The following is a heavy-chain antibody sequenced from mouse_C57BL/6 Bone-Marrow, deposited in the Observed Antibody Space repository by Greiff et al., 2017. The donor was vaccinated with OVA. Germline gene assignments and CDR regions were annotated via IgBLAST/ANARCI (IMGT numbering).Heavy chain of an antibody. V-gene: IGHV1-7*01. CDR2: INPSSGYT. CDR3: ARWDYGMSVFDY. CDR1: GYTFTSYW. D-gene: IGHD1-1*01. Sequence: VQLQESGAELAKPGASVKLSCKASGYTFTSYWMHWVKQRPGQGLEWIGYINPSSGYTKYNQKFKDKATLTEDKSSSTAYMQMSSLTQADSAVYYCARWDYGMSVFDYWGQGTTLTVSS. J-gene: IGHJ2*01.